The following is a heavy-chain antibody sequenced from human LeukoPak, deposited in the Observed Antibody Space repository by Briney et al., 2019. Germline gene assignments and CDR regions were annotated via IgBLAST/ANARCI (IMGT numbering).Heavy chain of an antibody. CDR1: GYTLTELS. J-gene: IGHJ5*02. CDR2: FDPEDGET. Sequence: GASVKVSCRVSGYTLTELSMHWVRQAPGKGLEWMGGFDPEDGETIYAQKFQGRVTMTEGTSTDTAYMELSSLRSEDTAVYYCATQWLVQTVNWFDPWGQGTLVTVSS. D-gene: IGHD6-19*01. CDR3: ATQWLVQTVNWFDP. V-gene: IGHV1-24*01.